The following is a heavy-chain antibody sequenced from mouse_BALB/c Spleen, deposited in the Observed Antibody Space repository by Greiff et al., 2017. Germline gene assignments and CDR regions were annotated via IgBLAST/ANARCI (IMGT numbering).Heavy chain of an antibody. CDR1: GFTFSSYN. J-gene: IGHJ4*01. V-gene: IGHV5-12-2*01. CDR2: ISNGGGST. Sequence: EVLLVESGGGLVQPGGSLKLSCAASGFTFSSYNMSWVRQTPEQRLEWVAYISNGGGSTYYPDTVKGRFTISRDNAKNTLYLQMSSLTSEDTAMYYCARQKEMSSTGGYAMDYWGQGTSVTVSS. CDR3: ARQKEMSSTGGYAMDY.